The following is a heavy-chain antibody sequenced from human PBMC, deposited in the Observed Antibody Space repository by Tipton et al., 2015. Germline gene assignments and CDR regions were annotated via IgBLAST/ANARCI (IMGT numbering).Heavy chain of an antibody. J-gene: IGHJ4*02. CDR1: GFTFSDHD. Sequence: SLRLSCAASGFTFSDHDMNWVRQAPGKGLEWVSTIDIAGDTYYADSVKGRFSISRDNSRSTLYLQMNSLRADDTALYYCAKNWNSDYWGQGTLVTVSS. V-gene: IGHV3-13*01. CDR2: IDIAGDT. CDR3: AKNWNSDY. D-gene: IGHD1-7*01.